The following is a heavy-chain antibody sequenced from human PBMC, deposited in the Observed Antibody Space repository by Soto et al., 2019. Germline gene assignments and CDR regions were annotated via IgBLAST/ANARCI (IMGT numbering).Heavy chain of an antibody. J-gene: IGHJ3*01. V-gene: IGHV3-23*01. CDR2: IGGRGNSA. D-gene: IGHD5-12*01. Sequence: PGGSLRLSCAASGFSLSSYAMTWVRQAPGKGLEWVSVIGGRGNSAYYADSVQGRFTISRDNSKNTLSLQMSSLTADDTAICYCVREGRGSFDFWGRGTMVTVSS. CDR1: GFSLSSYA. CDR3: VREGRGSFDF.